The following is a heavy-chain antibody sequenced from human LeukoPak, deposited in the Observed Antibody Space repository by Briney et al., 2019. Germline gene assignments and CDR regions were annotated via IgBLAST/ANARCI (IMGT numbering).Heavy chain of an antibody. CDR1: GFTFSSYW. CDR3: ARAIALARGRYWFDP. D-gene: IGHD6-19*01. Sequence: GGSLRHSCAASGFTFSSYWMSWVRQAPGKGLEWVANIKQDGSEKYYVDSVKGRFTISRDNAKNSLYLQMNRLRAEDTAVYYCARAIALARGRYWFDPWGQGTLVTVSS. V-gene: IGHV3-7*01. CDR2: IKQDGSEK. J-gene: IGHJ5*02.